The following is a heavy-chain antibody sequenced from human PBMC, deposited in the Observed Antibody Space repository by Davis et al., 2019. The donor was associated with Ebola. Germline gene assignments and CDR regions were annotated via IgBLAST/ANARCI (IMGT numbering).Heavy chain of an antibody. J-gene: IGHJ4*02. CDR2: IRYDGSNK. CDR3: ARDLDYDILTGNHYFDY. CDR1: GFTFSSYG. V-gene: IGHV3-30*02. Sequence: GGSLRLSCAASGFTFSSYGMHWVRQAPGKGLEWVAFIRYDGSNKYYADSVKGRFTISRDNAKNSLYLQMNSLRAEDTAVYYCARDLDYDILTGNHYFDYWGQGTLVTVSS. D-gene: IGHD3-9*01.